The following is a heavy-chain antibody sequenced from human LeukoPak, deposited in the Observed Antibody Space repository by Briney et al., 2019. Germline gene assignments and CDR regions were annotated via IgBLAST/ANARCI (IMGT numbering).Heavy chain of an antibody. J-gene: IGHJ5*02. Sequence: PSETLSLTCTVSGYSISSGYYWGWIRQAPGKGREWIGSIYNSGSTYYNPSLKSRVTIPVDPSKNQSSLKLSSLNAADTAVYFCARVEKYTSSGPTDPWGQPTLVTVSS. CDR3: ARVEKYTSSGPTDP. CDR2: IYNSGST. CDR1: GYSISSGYY. V-gene: IGHV4-38-2*02. D-gene: IGHD6-13*01.